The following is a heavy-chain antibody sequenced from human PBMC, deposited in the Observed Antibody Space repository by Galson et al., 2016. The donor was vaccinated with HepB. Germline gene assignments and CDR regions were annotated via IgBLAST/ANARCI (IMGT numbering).Heavy chain of an antibody. CDR1: GFTFRSYW. J-gene: IGHJ5*02. CDR3: ASSVAAAGNWFDP. D-gene: IGHD6-13*01. Sequence: LRLSCAVSGFTFRSYWMSWVRQAPGRGLEWVANIKQDGSEKYYLDSVKGRFTISRDNAKNSLSLQMNSLRVEDTAVYYCASSVAAAGNWFDPWGQGTLVTVSS. CDR2: IKQDGSEK. V-gene: IGHV3-7*01.